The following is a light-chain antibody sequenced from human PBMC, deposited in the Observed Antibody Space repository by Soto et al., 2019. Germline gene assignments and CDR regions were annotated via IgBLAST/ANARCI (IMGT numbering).Light chain of an antibody. Sequence: EIVMTQSPATLSVSPGDRATLSCRASQSVSNNLAWYQQKPGQAPRLLVYLASTRATGTPARFSGSGSGTEFTLTISSLQSEDFAIYYCQQYNNWPPTTFGQGTRLEIK. CDR2: LAS. CDR3: QQYNNWPPTT. J-gene: IGKJ5*01. V-gene: IGKV3D-15*01. CDR1: QSVSNN.